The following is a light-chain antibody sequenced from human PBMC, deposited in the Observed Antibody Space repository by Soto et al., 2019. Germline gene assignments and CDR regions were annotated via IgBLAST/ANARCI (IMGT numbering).Light chain of an antibody. V-gene: IGKV1-5*01. CDR3: KQYSSYSRT. Sequence: IQMTQSPSSLSASVGDRVTITCRASQSIGNYLHWYQQKPGTAPKLLIYDASSLESGVPSRFSGSGSGTEFTLTIRSLQPDDYATYYCKQYSSYSRTFGQGTKVDIK. CDR2: DAS. CDR1: QSIGNY. J-gene: IGKJ1*01.